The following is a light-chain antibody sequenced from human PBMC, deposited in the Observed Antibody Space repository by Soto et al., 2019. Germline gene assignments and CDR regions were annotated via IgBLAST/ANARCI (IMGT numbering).Light chain of an antibody. CDR2: AAY. Sequence: IQETQSPSSLSASVVXTVTIXCRTSQSSSSYVSWYQQKPGTAPKXXRDAAYTLQKGGPSRFSGSGAGTAFTLTISSLQPDDFATYYCQQYKTDSITFGQGTRLEI. CDR1: QSSSSY. J-gene: IGKJ5*01. V-gene: IGKV1-16*01. CDR3: QQYKTDSIT.